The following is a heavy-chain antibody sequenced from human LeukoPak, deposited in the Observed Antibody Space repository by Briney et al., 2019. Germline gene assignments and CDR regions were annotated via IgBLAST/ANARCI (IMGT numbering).Heavy chain of an antibody. CDR3: ARVLGYSYGYYPFDY. J-gene: IGHJ4*02. CDR2: INHSGST. Sequence: KSSETLSLTCAVYGGSFSGYYWSWIRQPPGKGLEWIGEINHSGSTNYNPSLKSRITISVDTSKNQFSLKLSSVTAADTAVYYCARVLGYSYGYYPFDYWGQGTLVTVSS. V-gene: IGHV4-34*01. D-gene: IGHD5-18*01. CDR1: GGSFSGYY.